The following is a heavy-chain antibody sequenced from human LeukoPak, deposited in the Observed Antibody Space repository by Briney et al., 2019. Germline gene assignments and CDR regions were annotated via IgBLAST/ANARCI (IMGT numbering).Heavy chain of an antibody. CDR2: IIPIFGTA. V-gene: IGHV1-69*05. J-gene: IGHJ4*02. D-gene: IGHD3-16*02. CDR1: GGTFSSYA. CDR3: ARDRTYYDYVWGSYHGYYFDY. Sequence: SVKVSCKASGGTFSSYAISWVLQAPGQGLEWMGRIIPIFGTANYAQKFQGRVTITTDESTSTAYMELSSLRSEDTAVYYCARDRTYYDYVWGSYHGYYFDYWGQGTLVTVSS.